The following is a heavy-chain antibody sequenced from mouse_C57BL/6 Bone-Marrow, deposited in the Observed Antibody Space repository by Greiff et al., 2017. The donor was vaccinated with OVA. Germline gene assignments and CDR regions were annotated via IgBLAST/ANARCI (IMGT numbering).Heavy chain of an antibody. J-gene: IGHJ2*01. D-gene: IGHD2-5*01. V-gene: IGHV1-81*01. CDR3: ARGRGYSNFDY. CDR1: GYTFTSYG. Sequence: VQLVESGAELAMPGASVKLSCKASGYTFTSYGISWVKQRTGQGLEWIGEIYPRSGNTYYNEKFKGKATLTADKSSSTAYMELRSLTSEDSAVYFCARGRGYSNFDYWGQGTTLTVSS. CDR2: IYPRSGNT.